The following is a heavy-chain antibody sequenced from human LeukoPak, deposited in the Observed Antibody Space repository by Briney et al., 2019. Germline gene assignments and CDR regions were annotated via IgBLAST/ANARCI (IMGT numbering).Heavy chain of an antibody. CDR1: GFTLSSYD. D-gene: IGHD3-9*01. Sequence: GGSLRLSCAASGFTLSSYDMHWVRQAPGKGLEWVAVISYDGSNKYYADSVKGRFTISRDNSKNTLYLQMNSLRAEDTAVYYCAKRAYYDILTGYYPERPLPFDYWGQGTLVTVSS. J-gene: IGHJ4*02. CDR3: AKRAYYDILTGYYPERPLPFDY. V-gene: IGHV3-30*18. CDR2: ISYDGSNK.